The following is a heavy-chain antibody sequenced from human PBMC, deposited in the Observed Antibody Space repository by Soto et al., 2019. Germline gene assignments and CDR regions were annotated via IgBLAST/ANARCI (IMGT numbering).Heavy chain of an antibody. CDR3: ARPGRPYYYFYYMDV. V-gene: IGHV4-39*01. D-gene: IGHD1-1*01. CDR1: GGSISSSNTY. J-gene: IGHJ6*03. CDR2: ISYTGST. Sequence: QLQLQESGPGLVKPSETLSLTCTVSGGSISSSNTYWGWIRQPPGKGLEWIGTISYTGSTHYNPSRKRRVSISVDTSNKQFSLKLSSVSAADTAVYYCARPGRPYYYFYYMDVWGKGTTVPVSS.